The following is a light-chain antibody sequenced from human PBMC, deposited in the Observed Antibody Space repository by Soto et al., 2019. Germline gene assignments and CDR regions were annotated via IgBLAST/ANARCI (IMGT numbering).Light chain of an antibody. CDR2: EVS. CDR1: TSDVGGYNY. V-gene: IGLV2-14*01. CDR3: LSKTSSSSYV. Sequence: QSALTQPASVSGSPGQSIPISCTGTTSDVGGYNYVSWDQQHPGKVPKLLIHEVSNRPSGVSNRSSGYKSANTASLTISVLQAEDEADYYALSKTSSSSYVFGTGTKVTVL. J-gene: IGLJ1*01.